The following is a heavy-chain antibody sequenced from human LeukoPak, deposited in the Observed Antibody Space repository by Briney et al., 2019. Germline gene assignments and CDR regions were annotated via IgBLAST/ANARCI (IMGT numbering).Heavy chain of an antibody. D-gene: IGHD3-10*01. CDR3: ARGREITMVATRYYFDY. Sequence: SVKVSCKASGYTFTSYGISWVRQAPGQGLEWVGGIIPVFGAANYAPRFQGRVTITADESTSTAYMDLYSLRSEDTAVYYCARGREITMVATRYYFDYWGQGTLVTVSS. V-gene: IGHV1-69*13. CDR1: GYTFTSYG. J-gene: IGHJ4*02. CDR2: IIPVFGAA.